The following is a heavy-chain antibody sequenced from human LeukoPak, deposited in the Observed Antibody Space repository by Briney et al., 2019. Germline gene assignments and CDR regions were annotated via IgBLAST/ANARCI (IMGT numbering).Heavy chain of an antibody. J-gene: IGHJ4*02. CDR3: ARRRSSSWGGLFDY. CDR2: IYPGDSDT. V-gene: IGHV5-51*01. D-gene: IGHD6-13*01. Sequence: GESLKISCKGSGYSFATYWIGWVRQMPGKGLEWMGIIYPGDSDTRYSPSFQGQVIVSADKSISTAYLQWSSLKASDTAMYYCARRRSSSWGGLFDYWGQGTLVTVSS. CDR1: GYSFATYW.